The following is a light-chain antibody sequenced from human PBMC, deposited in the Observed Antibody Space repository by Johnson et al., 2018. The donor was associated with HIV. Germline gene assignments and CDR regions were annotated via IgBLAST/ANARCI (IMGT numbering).Light chain of an antibody. CDR1: SSTIGNNF. CDR3: GTWDSNLSAYV. V-gene: IGLV1-51*02. J-gene: IGLJ1*01. Sequence: QSVLTQPPSVSAAPGQKVTISCSGSSSTIGNNFVSWYQVLPGTAPKLLIYKDNERPSGIPDRFFVSTSGTSATLGITGLQPGDEADYYCGTWDSNLSAYVFGTGTKVTVL. CDR2: KDN.